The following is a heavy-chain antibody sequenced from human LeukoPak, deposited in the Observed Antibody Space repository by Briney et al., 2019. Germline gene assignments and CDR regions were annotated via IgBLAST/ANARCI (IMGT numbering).Heavy chain of an antibody. J-gene: IGHJ4*02. CDR3: ARRRCSSTSCFEDY. V-gene: IGHV3-7*01. CDR2: IKQDGSEK. D-gene: IGHD2-2*01. Sequence: GGSLRLSCEASGFTFSSYLMSWVRQAPGKGLEWVANIKQDGSEKYYVDSVKGRFTISRDNAKNSLYLQMNSLRAEDTAVYYCARRRCSSTSCFEDYWGQGTLVTVSS. CDR1: GFTFSSYL.